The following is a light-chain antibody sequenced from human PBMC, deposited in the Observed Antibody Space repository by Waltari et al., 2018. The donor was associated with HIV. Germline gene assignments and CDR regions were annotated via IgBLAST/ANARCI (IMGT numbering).Light chain of an antibody. Sequence: QSVLTQSPSASGTPGQRVTISCSGSTSNIGSNYVYWYQQLPGTAPKLLIYRNDSRPLGVPGPFSGSKSWSSASLAVSWLPSEDEAEYYCSAWDSSLSGLKWVFGGGTKLTVL. CDR1: TSNIGSNY. CDR3: SAWDSSLSGLKWV. J-gene: IGLJ3*02. CDR2: RND. V-gene: IGLV1-47*01.